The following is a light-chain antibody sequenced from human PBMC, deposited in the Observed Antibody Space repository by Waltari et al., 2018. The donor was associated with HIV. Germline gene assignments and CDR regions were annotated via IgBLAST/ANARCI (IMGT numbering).Light chain of an antibody. V-gene: IGLV2-14*01. Sequence: QSAVTQPASVSGSLGQSITISCTRADSHILGYSYFSCDQHHPDRAPRLLFFDAHSRAPGCSFRFSGSKPGDTAFLTISWLQVEDEADYYCASYIIGHAFVFGGGTKVTVL. CDR3: ASYIIGHAFV. CDR1: DSHILGYSY. CDR2: DAH. J-gene: IGLJ2*01.